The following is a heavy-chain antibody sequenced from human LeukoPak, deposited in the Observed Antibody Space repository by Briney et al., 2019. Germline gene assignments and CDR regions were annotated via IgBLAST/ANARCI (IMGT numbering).Heavy chain of an antibody. D-gene: IGHD4-17*01. J-gene: IGHJ4*02. CDR1: GYTFTGYY. CDR3: ASFTNYGDYLGY. V-gene: IGHV1-46*01. Sequence: ASVKVSCKASGYTFTGYYIHWVRQAPGQGLEWMGIINPSGGSTSYAQKFQGRVTMTRDMSTSTVYMELSSLRSEDTAVYYCASFTNYGDYLGYWGQGTLVTVSS. CDR2: INPSGGST.